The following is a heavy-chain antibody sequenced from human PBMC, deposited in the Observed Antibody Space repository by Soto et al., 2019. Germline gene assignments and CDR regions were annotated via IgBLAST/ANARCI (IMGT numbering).Heavy chain of an antibody. Sequence: SETLSLTCAVSGGSFTSNNWWTWVRQPPGQGLEWIGEVYRTGSTNYNPSLKSRVTISLDKSEKQISLKVTSLTAADTAVYYCASRDPGTSVDYWGQGTLVTVSS. CDR2: VYRTGST. CDR1: GGSFTSNNW. D-gene: IGHD1-7*01. CDR3: ASRDPGTSVDY. J-gene: IGHJ4*02. V-gene: IGHV4-4*02.